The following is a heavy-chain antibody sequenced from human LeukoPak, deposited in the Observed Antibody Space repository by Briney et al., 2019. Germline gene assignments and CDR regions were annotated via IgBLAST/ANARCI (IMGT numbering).Heavy chain of an antibody. CDR3: ARGYVVAEGYGMDV. CDR1: GGSISSGGYS. Sequence: SQTLSLTCAVSGGSISSGGYSWSWIRQPPGKGLEWIGYIYHSGSTYYNPSLKSRVTISVDTSKNQFSLKLSSVTAADTAVYYCARGYVVAEGYGMDVWGQGTTVTVSS. CDR2: IYHSGST. V-gene: IGHV4-30-2*01. J-gene: IGHJ6*02. D-gene: IGHD2-2*01.